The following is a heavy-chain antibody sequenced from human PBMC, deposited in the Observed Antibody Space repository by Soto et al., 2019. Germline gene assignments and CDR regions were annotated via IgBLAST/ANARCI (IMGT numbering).Heavy chain of an antibody. CDR2: IYYSGST. D-gene: IGHD2-2*01. CDR3: ARVKSPHGAILDHYYYYYGMDV. CDR1: GGSISSGGYY. Sequence: QVQLQESGPGLVKPSQTLSLTCTVSGGSISSGGYYWSWIRQHPGKGLEWIGYIYYSGSTYYNPSLKSRVTISVDTSKNQFSLKLSSVTAADTAVYYCARVKSPHGAILDHYYYYYGMDVWGQGTTVTVSS. J-gene: IGHJ6*02. V-gene: IGHV4-31*03.